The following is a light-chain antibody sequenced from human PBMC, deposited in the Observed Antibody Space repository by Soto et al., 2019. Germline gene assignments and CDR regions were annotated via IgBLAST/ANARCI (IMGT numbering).Light chain of an antibody. CDR1: QSVGSTY. V-gene: IGKV3D-20*01. Sequence: EIVLTQSPCTVSLSPSERSTLSCRASQSVGSTYLAWYQQKPGLAPRLLIYDASSRATGIPDRFSGSGSGTDFTLTISRLEPEDFAVYYCQQYGSSITFGQGTRLE. J-gene: IGKJ5*01. CDR3: QQYGSSIT. CDR2: DAS.